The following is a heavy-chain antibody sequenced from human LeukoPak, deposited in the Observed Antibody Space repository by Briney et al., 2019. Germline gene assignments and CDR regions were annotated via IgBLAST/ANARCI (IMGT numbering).Heavy chain of an antibody. CDR2: ISDDGAST. Sequence: GGSLRLSCAASGFTFSNYAMSWVRQAPGKGLEWVSAISDDGASTHYADSVNGRFTISRDNSKNTLYLQMNSLRAEDTAVYYCARRAGDYSHPYDYWGQGILVTVSS. J-gene: IGHJ4*02. V-gene: IGHV3-23*01. D-gene: IGHD3-22*01. CDR3: ARRAGDYSHPYDY. CDR1: GFTFSNYA.